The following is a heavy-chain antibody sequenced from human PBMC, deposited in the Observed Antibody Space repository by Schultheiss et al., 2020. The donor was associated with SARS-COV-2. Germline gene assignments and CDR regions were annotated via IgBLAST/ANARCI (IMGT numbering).Heavy chain of an antibody. J-gene: IGHJ4*02. V-gene: IGHV3-30*02. CDR3: AVGLRFLEWSAVAPPDS. Sequence: GGSLRLSCAASGFIFSRYGMHWVRQAPGKGLEWVAVIWSDGSNKNFADSVKGRFTISRDNSKNTLYLQMNSLRAEDTAVYYCAVGLRFLEWSAVAPPDSWGQGTLVTVSS. D-gene: IGHD3-3*01. CDR1: GFIFSRYG. CDR2: IWSDGSNK.